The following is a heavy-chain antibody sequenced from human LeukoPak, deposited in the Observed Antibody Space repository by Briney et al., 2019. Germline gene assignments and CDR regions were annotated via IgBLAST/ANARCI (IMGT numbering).Heavy chain of an antibody. Sequence: GGSLRLSCATSGFTFSGFWMSWIRQAPGGGLEWVANIKEDGSEKSYVDSVKGRFTISRDNAKNSLFLQVRSLRAEDTAVYYCAMTGAYSGAFDYWGQGTLVTVSS. D-gene: IGHD1-26*01. CDR2: IKEDGSEK. V-gene: IGHV3-7*01. CDR1: GFTFSGFW. CDR3: AMTGAYSGAFDY. J-gene: IGHJ4*02.